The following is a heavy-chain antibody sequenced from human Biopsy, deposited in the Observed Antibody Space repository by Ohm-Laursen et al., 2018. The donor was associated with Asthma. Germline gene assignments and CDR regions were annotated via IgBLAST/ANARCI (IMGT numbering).Heavy chain of an antibody. CDR3: AGFCSGGNCPDH. V-gene: IGHV4-34*01. CDR2: THHSGYT. J-gene: IGHJ4*02. D-gene: IGHD2-15*01. CDR1: GGSFSSNY. Sequence: SDTLSLTCLVYGGSFSSNYWSWIRQTPGKGLEWLGDTHHSGYTNYNPSLSSRLTLSVDTSKKQISLRLSSVIAADTAVYYCAGFCSGGNCPDHWGQGTLVTVSS.